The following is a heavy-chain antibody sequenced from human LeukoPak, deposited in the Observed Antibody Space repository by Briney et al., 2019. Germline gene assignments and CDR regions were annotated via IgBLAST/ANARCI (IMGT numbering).Heavy chain of an antibody. V-gene: IGHV3-21*05. J-gene: IGHJ3*02. Sequence: PGGSLRLSCAASGFSFSTHSMNWVRQAPGKGLEWISFINLDGTDIHYGESVKGRFTISRDNAKNSLYLQMHTLRAGDTAVYCCAGDGVGALPGDAFDIWSQGTLVTVSS. CDR1: GFSFSTHS. D-gene: IGHD6-6*01. CDR2: INLDGTDI. CDR3: AGDGVGALPGDAFDI.